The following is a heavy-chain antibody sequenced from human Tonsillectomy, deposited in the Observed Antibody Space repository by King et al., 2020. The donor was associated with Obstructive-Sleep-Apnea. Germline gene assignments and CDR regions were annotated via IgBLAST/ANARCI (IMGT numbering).Heavy chain of an antibody. J-gene: IGHJ4*02. CDR2: SSYDGSDK. D-gene: IGHD3-10*01. Sequence: QVQLVESGGGVVQPGRPLRLSCAASGFTFESYGMHWVCQAPGKGLEWMGVSSYDGSDKYYADSVKGRFTISRDNSKKTLYLQMDSLRPEDTAVYFCAKGPYYGSGTMDNWGQGTLVTVSS. CDR1: GFTFESYG. V-gene: IGHV3-30*18. CDR3: AKGPYYGSGTMDN.